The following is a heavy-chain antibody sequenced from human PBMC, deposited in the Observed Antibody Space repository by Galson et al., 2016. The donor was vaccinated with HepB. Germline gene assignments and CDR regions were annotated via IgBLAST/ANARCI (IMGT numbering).Heavy chain of an antibody. CDR3: AKDMGSYRPYYFDC. CDR1: GFTFSSYA. V-gene: IGHV3-23*01. Sequence: SLRLSCAASGFTFSSYAMSWVRQAPGKGLEWVAAISGSGGSTCYADSVKGRFAISRDKSKNTLYLQMNSLRAEDTATYYCAKDMGSYRPYYFDCWGQGTLVTVSS. J-gene: IGHJ4*02. CDR2: ISGSGGST. D-gene: IGHD3-16*02.